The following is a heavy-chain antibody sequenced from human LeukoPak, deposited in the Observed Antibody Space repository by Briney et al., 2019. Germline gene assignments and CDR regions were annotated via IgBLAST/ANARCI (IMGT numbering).Heavy chain of an antibody. CDR1: GFTFSSYW. CDR3: ARDRWFTMIVDDAFDI. CDR2: IKQDGSEK. J-gene: IGHJ3*02. V-gene: IGHV3-7*01. D-gene: IGHD3-22*01. Sequence: QPGGTLRLSCAASGFTFSSYWMSWVRQAPGKGLEWVANIKQDGSEKYYVDSVKGRFTISRDNAKNSLYLQMNSLRAEDTAVYYCARDRWFTMIVDDAFDIWGQGTMVTVSS.